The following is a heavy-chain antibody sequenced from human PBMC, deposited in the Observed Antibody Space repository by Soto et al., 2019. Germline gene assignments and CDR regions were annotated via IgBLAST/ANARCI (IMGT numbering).Heavy chain of an antibody. Sequence: SETRCLTCTVSGGAIRRSSYYGGWVWQTPGEGLEWMGSFYYGGRTYYNPSLKSRVTISVDTAEKQFSLKLSSVTAADTAVYYCARQVVDGTVAGAGSFDCWGQGTLVTVSS. J-gene: IGHJ4*02. D-gene: IGHD6-19*01. CDR1: GGAIRRSSYY. CDR3: ARQVVDGTVAGAGSFDC. V-gene: IGHV4-39*01. CDR2: FYYGGRT.